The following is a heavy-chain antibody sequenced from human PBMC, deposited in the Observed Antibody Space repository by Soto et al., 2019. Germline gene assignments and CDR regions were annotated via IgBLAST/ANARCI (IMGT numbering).Heavy chain of an antibody. CDR2: IIPIPDIT. J-gene: IGHJ3*01. CDR3: ARDRITTRGDAFDL. Sequence: ASVKVSCKAPGGTFSTYIISWVRQAPGQGLEWMGRIIPIPDITNHAQKFQGRVTVTADRSTSTAYMELTSLKSEDTAVYYCARDRITTRGDAFDLWGQGTMVTVSS. D-gene: IGHD3-3*01. CDR1: GGTFSTYI. V-gene: IGHV1-69*04.